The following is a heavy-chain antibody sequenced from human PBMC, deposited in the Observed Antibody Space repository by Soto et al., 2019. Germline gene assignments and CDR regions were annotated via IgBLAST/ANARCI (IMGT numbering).Heavy chain of an antibody. V-gene: IGHV4-30-4*01. D-gene: IGHD3-3*01. J-gene: IGHJ4*02. CDR2: IYYSGST. Sequence: QVQLQESGPGLVKPSQTLSLTCTVSGGSISSGDYYWSWIRQPPGKGLEWIGYIYYSGSTYYNPSLKSRVTISVDTSKNQFSLKLSSVTAVDTAVYYCASGITIFGVVINPFDYWGQGTLVTVSS. CDR3: ASGITIFGVVINPFDY. CDR1: GGSISSGDYY.